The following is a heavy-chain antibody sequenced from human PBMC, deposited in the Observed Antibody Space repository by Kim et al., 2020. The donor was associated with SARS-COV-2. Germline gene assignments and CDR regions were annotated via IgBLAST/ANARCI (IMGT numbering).Heavy chain of an antibody. CDR3: ARLQAIAAAGWFDP. J-gene: IGHJ5*02. D-gene: IGHD6-13*01. Sequence: SETLSLTCTVSGGSISSGGYYWSWIRQHPGKGLEWIGYIYYSGSTYYNPSLKSRVTISVDTSKNQFSLKLSSVTAADTAVHYCARLQAIAAAGWFDPWGQGTLVTVSS. V-gene: IGHV4-31*03. CDR2: IYYSGST. CDR1: GGSISSGGYY.